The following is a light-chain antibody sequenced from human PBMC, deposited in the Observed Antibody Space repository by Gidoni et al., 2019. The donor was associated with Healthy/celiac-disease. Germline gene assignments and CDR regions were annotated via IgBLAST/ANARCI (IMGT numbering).Light chain of an antibody. CDR3: QRGLT. J-gene: IGKJ1*01. V-gene: IGKV3-11*01. CDR2: DAS. Sequence: EIVLTQSPATLSLSPGERATLSCRASQSVSSYLAWYQQKPGQAPRLLIYDASNRATGIPARFSGRGSGTDFTLTISSLEPEDFAVYYCQRGLTFXQXTKVEIK. CDR1: QSVSSY.